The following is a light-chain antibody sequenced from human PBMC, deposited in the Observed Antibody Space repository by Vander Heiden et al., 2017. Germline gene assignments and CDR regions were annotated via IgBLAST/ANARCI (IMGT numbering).Light chain of an antibody. Sequence: ELALTPSSGTPSLSRGASATLSFRINQGVSSTYLTWYQQKPGQPPRLLIYGASSRATGVPDRFSGSGSGTDFTLTITTMEPEDFAVYYCHQYGTSPRTFGQGTKVEIK. J-gene: IGKJ1*01. CDR3: HQYGTSPRT. CDR1: QGVSSTY. CDR2: GAS. V-gene: IGKV3-20*01.